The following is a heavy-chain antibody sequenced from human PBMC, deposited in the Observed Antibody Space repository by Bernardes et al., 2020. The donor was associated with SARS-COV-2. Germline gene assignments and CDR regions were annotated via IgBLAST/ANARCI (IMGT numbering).Heavy chain of an antibody. V-gene: IGHV5-51*01. D-gene: IGHD4-17*01. Sequence: GASLKISCKGSGYSFTRYWIGWVRPIPGKGLEWMGIIYPGDSDTRYSPSFQGQVTISADKSISTAYLQWSSLKASDTAMYFCARGDYGGNSVTFDMWGQGTMVTVSS. CDR1: GYSFTRYW. CDR2: IYPGDSDT. J-gene: IGHJ3*02. CDR3: ARGDYGGNSVTFDM.